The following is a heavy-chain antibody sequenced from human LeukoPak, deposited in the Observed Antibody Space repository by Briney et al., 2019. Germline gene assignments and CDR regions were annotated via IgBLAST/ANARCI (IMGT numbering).Heavy chain of an antibody. V-gene: IGHV3-48*01. J-gene: IGHJ4*02. CDR2: ISSSSSTI. D-gene: IGHD2-2*01. Sequence: GGSLRLSCAASGFTLSSYSMNWVRQAPGKGLEWVSYISSSSSTIYYADSVKGRFTISRDNAKNSLYLQMNSLRAEDTAVYYCARDAFPEIPAAKMPMDYWGQGTLVTVSS. CDR1: GFTLSSYS. CDR3: ARDAFPEIPAAKMPMDY.